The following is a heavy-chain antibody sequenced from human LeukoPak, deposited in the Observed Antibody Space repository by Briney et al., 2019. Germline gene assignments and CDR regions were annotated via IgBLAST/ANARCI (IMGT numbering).Heavy chain of an antibody. J-gene: IGHJ4*02. Sequence: GGSLTLSCAASGFTFSSYAMSWVRQAPGKGLEWVSAISGSGGSTYYADSVKGRFTISGDNSKNTLYLQMNSLRAEDTAVYYCARDTAMVRRRGDYWGQGTLVTVSS. CDR2: ISGSGGST. D-gene: IGHD5-18*01. CDR1: GFTFSSYA. CDR3: ARDTAMVRRRGDY. V-gene: IGHV3-23*01.